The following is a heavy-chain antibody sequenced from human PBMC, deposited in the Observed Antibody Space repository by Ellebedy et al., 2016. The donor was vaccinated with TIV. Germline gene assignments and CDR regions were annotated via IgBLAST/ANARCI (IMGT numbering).Heavy chain of an antibody. CDR1: GFTFGDYA. J-gene: IGHJ4*02. Sequence: GGSLRLSCTASGFTFGDYAMTWFRQAPGRGLEWVGFIRNKAYGGTTEYAASVNGRFTISRDDSKSIAYLQMNSLKTEDTAIYYCSRTYSTGWYGISDYWGQGTLVTVSS. V-gene: IGHV3-49*03. CDR2: IRNKAYGGTT. CDR3: SRTYSTGWYGISDY. D-gene: IGHD6-19*01.